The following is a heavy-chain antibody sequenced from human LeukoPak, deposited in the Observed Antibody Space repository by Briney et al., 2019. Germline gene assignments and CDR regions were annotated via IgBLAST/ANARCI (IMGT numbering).Heavy chain of an antibody. CDR1: GYSITRGYY. J-gene: IGHJ6*03. CDR2: IYHSGST. D-gene: IGHD3-10*01. V-gene: IGHV4-38-2*02. Sequence: SETLSLTCTVSGYSITRGYYWGWIRQPPGKGLEWIGSIYHSGSTYYNPSLKSRVVISVDTSKNQFSLKLNSVTAADTAVYYCARSGPYYYHYMDAWGKGTTGTVSS. CDR3: ARSGPYYYHYMDA.